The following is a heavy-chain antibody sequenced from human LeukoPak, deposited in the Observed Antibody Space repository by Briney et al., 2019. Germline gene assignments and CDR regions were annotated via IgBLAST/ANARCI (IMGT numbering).Heavy chain of an antibody. Sequence: SETLSLTCTVSGGSIISSSYYWGWIRQPPGKGLEWIGSIFYSGTTNYNPSLKSRVTISVDTSKNHFSLKLSSVTAADTAVYYCARETSLAVAGGWVAFVDYWGQGTLVTVSS. D-gene: IGHD6-19*01. CDR1: GGSIISSSYY. J-gene: IGHJ4*02. CDR2: IFYSGTT. CDR3: ARETSLAVAGGWVAFVDY. V-gene: IGHV4-39*07.